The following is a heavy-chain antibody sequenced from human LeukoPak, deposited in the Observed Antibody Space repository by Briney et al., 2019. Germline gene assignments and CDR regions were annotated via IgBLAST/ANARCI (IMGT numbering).Heavy chain of an antibody. Sequence: SETLSLTCTVSGYSISSGYYWGWIRQPPGKGLEWIGSIYHSGSTYYNPSLKSRVTISVDTSKNQFSLKLSSVTAADMAVYYCARGRTSQDYWGQGTLVTVSS. CDR1: GYSISSGYY. D-gene: IGHD2-2*01. CDR3: ARGRTSQDY. CDR2: IYHSGST. V-gene: IGHV4-38-2*02. J-gene: IGHJ4*02.